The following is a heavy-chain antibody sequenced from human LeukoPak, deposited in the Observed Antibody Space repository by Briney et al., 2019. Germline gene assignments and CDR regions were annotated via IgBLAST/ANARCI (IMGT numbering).Heavy chain of an antibody. D-gene: IGHD3-22*01. CDR3: AKESGSGYYVSPDY. J-gene: IGHJ4*02. V-gene: IGHV3-23*01. Sequence: PGGSLRLSCAASGFTFSSYAMSWVRQAPGKGLEWVSGISVSGGTSYYADSVKGRFTISRENSRSTLYLQMNSLRAEDTAVYYCAKESGSGYYVSPDYWGQGTLVTVSS. CDR1: GFTFSSYA. CDR2: ISVSGGTS.